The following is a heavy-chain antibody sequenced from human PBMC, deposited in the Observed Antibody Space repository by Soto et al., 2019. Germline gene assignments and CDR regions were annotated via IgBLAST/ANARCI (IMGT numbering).Heavy chain of an antibody. CDR2: IYYSGST. V-gene: IGHV4-59*01. CDR1: GGSISSYY. J-gene: IGHJ6*03. Sequence: PSETLSLTCTVSGGSISSYYWSWIRQPPGKGLEWIGYIYYSGSTNYNPSLKSRVTISVDTSKNQFSLKLSSVTAEDTAVYYCARDRGPPQVPRSYDFWSGYYETHPYYYMAVWGKGTTVTVSS. D-gene: IGHD3-3*01. CDR3: ARDRGPPQVPRSYDFWSGYYETHPYYYMAV.